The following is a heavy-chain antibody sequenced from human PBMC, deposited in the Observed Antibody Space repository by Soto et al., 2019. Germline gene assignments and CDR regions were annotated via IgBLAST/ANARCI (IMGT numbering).Heavy chain of an antibody. CDR3: ARGRGNYPNYFDY. CDR2: ISTSGKFI. Sequence: PGGSLRLSCAASGFTFSSYWMSWVRQAPGKGLEWVSSISTSGKFINYADSVKGRFTISRDNAKNSLYLQMNSLRAEDTAVYYCARGRGNYPNYFDYWAQGTLVTVSS. V-gene: IGHV3-21*01. CDR1: GFTFSSYW. D-gene: IGHD1-7*01. J-gene: IGHJ4*02.